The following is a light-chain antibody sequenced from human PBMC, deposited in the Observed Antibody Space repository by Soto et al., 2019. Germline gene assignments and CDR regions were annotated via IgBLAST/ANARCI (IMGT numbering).Light chain of an antibody. Sequence: QSVLTQPASVSGSPGQSITISCTGTSSDVGAYNYVSWYQQHPGKAPKLMIYGVSHRPSGVSDRFSGSKSANTASLTISGLQAEDEADYYCSSYTTGSTLFGGGTKVTVL. J-gene: IGLJ2*01. CDR2: GVS. V-gene: IGLV2-14*03. CDR3: SSYTTGSTL. CDR1: SSDVGAYNY.